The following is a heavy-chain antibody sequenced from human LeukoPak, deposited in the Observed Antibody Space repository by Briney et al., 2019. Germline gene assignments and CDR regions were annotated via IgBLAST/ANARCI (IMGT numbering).Heavy chain of an antibody. J-gene: IGHJ4*02. D-gene: IGHD2-2*01. CDR1: GYTFTSYG. V-gene: IGHV1-18*01. CDR3: AAENPNCSSTSCYGDY. CDR2: TSAYNGNT. Sequence: ASVKVSCKASGYTFTSYGISWVRQAPGQGLEWMGWTSAYNGNTNYAQKLQGRVTMTTDTSTSTAYMELRSLRSDDTAVYYCAAENPNCSSTSCYGDYWGQGTLVTVSS.